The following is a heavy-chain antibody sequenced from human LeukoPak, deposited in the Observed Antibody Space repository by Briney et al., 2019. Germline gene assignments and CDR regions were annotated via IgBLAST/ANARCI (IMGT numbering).Heavy chain of an antibody. Sequence: GGSLRLSCAASGFTFSSYEMKWVRQAPGKGLEWVSYISSSGSITHYADSVKGRFTISRDNAKNSLFLQMNSLGAEDTAVYYCARKNWNSFDYWGQGTLVTVSS. CDR3: ARKNWNSFDY. CDR2: ISSSGSIT. D-gene: IGHD1-1*01. V-gene: IGHV3-48*03. J-gene: IGHJ4*02. CDR1: GFTFSSYE.